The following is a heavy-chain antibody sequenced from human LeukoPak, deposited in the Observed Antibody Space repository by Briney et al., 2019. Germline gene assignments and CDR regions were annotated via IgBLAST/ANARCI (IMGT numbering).Heavy chain of an antibody. V-gene: IGHV3-21*01. D-gene: IGHD3-22*01. CDR1: GFSFSIYN. CDR3: ARDQYYSDSSGYPYDI. J-gene: IGHJ3*02. Sequence: GGSLRLSCEASGFSFSIYNMTWVRLAPGKGLEWVSSISGSSSHVWYADSVKGRFTSSRDNAKNSLYLQMSSLRVGDTAVYYCARDQYYSDSSGYPYDIWGQGTMVTVSS. CDR2: ISGSSSHV.